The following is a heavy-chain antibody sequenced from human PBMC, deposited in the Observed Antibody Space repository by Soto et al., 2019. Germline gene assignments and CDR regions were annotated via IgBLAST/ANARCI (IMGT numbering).Heavy chain of an antibody. CDR2: IYYSGST. V-gene: IGHV4-39*01. J-gene: IGHJ5*02. CDR3: ARSSPSDFWSGYYLGVGFDP. D-gene: IGHD3-3*01. CDR1: GGSISSGSYY. Sequence: SETLSLTCTVSGGSISSGSYYWVWIRQPPGKGLEWIGSIYYSGSTYYNPSLKSRVTISVDTSKNQFSLKLSSVTAADTAVYYCARSSPSDFWSGYYLGVGFDPWGQGTLVTVSS.